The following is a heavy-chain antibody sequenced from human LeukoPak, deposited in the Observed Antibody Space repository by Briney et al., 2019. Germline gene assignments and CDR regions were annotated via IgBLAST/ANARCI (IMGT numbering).Heavy chain of an antibody. Sequence: PGGSLRLSCAASGFTLSSYALSGVHQAPRRGLKGVSAICGSGGSTYYADSVNGRFTIVRDNVKNTLYLRMNSLRAEETAVYYCAKSGRAIRGTIDYWGQGTLVTVSS. V-gene: IGHV3-23*01. CDR3: AKSGRAIRGTIDY. CDR2: ICGSGGST. CDR1: GFTLSSYA. J-gene: IGHJ4*02. D-gene: IGHD2-8*01.